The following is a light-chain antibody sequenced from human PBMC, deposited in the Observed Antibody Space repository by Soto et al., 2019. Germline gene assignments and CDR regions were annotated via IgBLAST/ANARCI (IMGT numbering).Light chain of an antibody. J-gene: IGKJ1*01. Sequence: EIVMTQSPATLSVSPGERATLSCRASQSVSSNLAWYQQTPGQAPRLLIYGASTRATGIPARFSGSGSGTESTLTISSLQSEDFASYFCQQYNNWPPDRTFGQGTKVEIK. V-gene: IGKV3-15*01. CDR3: QQYNNWPPDRT. CDR1: QSVSSN. CDR2: GAS.